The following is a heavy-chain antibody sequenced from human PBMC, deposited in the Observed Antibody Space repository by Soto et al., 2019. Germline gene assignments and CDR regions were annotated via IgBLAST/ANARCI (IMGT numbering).Heavy chain of an antibody. CDR3: ARGEDVVVLAATRDPPSGFDP. CDR1: GGTFSSYT. CDR2: IIPILGIA. J-gene: IGHJ5*02. D-gene: IGHD2-15*01. V-gene: IGHV1-69*02. Sequence: QVQLVQSGAEVKKPGSSVKVSCKASGGTFSSYTISWVRQAPGQGLEWMGRIIPILGIANYAQKFQGRVTITADKSTSTAYMELSSLRSEDTAVYYCARGEDVVVLAATRDPPSGFDPWGQGTLVTVSS.